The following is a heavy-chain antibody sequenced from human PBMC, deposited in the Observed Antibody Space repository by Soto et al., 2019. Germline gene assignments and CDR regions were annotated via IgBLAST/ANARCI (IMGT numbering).Heavy chain of an antibody. CDR3: ALCVVVVAATPCNWFDP. V-gene: IGHV4-59*01. Sequence: SETLSLTCTVSGGSISSYYWSWIRQPPGKGLEWIGYIYYSGSTNYNPSLKSRVTISVDTSKNQFSLKLSSVTAADTAVYYCALCVVVVAATPCNWFDPWGQGTLVTVS. CDR1: GGSISSYY. D-gene: IGHD2-15*01. J-gene: IGHJ5*02. CDR2: IYYSGST.